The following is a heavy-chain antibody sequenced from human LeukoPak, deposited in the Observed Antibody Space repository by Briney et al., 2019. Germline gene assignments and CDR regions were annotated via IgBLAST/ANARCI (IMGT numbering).Heavy chain of an antibody. V-gene: IGHV3-23*01. J-gene: IGHJ5*02. CDR1: GFTFDDYA. D-gene: IGHD3-3*01. CDR3: AKDAIFGAVIPVGWFDP. CDR2: ISGSGGST. Sequence: TGGSLRLSCAASGFTFDDYAMHWVRQAPGKGLEWVSAISGSGGSTYYADSVKGRFTISRDNSKNTLYLQMNSLRAEDTAVYYCAKDAIFGAVIPVGWFDPWGQGTLVTVSS.